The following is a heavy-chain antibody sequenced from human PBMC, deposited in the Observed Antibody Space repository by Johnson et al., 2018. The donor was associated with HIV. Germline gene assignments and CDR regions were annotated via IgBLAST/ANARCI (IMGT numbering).Heavy chain of an antibody. Sequence: VLLVESGGGVVRPGGSLRLSCATSGFTFGDYGVSWIRQVPGKGLAWVSGISWNGGRTVYVASVKGRFTISRDNAKNTLYLQMNSLRAEDTAVYYCARGGYGEVFDIWGQGTMVTVSS. CDR1: GFTFGDYG. D-gene: IGHD4-17*01. J-gene: IGHJ3*02. CDR2: ISWNGGRT. CDR3: ARGGYGEVFDI. V-gene: IGHV3-20*04.